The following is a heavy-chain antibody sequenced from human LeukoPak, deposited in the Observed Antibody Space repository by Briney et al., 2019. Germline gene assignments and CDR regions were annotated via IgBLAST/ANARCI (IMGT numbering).Heavy chain of an antibody. V-gene: IGHV3-30*02. Sequence: GGSLRLSCAASGFTVSTNYMNWVRQAPGKGLEWVAFIRYDGSNKYYADSVKGRFTISRDNSKNTLYLQMNGLRAEDTAMYYCAKVSLNMVNDAFDIWGQGTMVSVSS. CDR3: AKVSLNMVNDAFDI. CDR1: GFTVSTNY. D-gene: IGHD4/OR15-4a*01. J-gene: IGHJ3*02. CDR2: IRYDGSNK.